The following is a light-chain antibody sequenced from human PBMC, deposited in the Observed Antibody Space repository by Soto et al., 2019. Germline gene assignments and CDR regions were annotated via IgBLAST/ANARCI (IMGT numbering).Light chain of an antibody. Sequence: QSALTQPASVSGSPGQSITISCTGTSSDVGGYNYVSWYQQHPGKAPKLMIYDVSNRPSGVSNRFSGSKSGNTASLTISGLQADDEADYYCSSYTSGSTLVVFGRGTKLTVL. CDR2: DVS. V-gene: IGLV2-14*01. CDR1: SSDVGGYNY. J-gene: IGLJ2*01. CDR3: SSYTSGSTLVV.